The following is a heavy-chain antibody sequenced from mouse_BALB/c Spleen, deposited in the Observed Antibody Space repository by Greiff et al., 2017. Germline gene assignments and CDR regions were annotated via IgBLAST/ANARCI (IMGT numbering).Heavy chain of an antibody. V-gene: IGHV1S81*02. Sequence: QVQLKQPGAELVKPGASVKLSCKASGYTFTSYYMYWVKQRPGQGLEWIGGINPSNGGTNFNEKFKSKATLTVDKSSSTAYMQLSSLTSEDSAVYYCTRGELVWYFDVWGAGTTVTVSS. CDR2: INPSNGGT. CDR1: GYTFTSYY. D-gene: IGHD2-13*01. J-gene: IGHJ1*01. CDR3: TRGELVWYFDV.